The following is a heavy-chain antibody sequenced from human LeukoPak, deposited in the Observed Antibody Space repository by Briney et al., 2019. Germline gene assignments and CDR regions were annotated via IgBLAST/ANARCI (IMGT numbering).Heavy chain of an antibody. J-gene: IGHJ6*03. Sequence: PSETPSLTCTVSGGSISSGSYYWSWIRQPAGKGLEWIGRIYTSGSTNYNPSLKSRVTISVDTSKNQFSLKLSSVTAADTAVYYCARDRVAAAGAGGTYYYYMDVWGKGTTVTVSS. CDR1: GGSISSGSYY. CDR3: ARDRVAAAGAGGTYYYYMDV. D-gene: IGHD6-13*01. CDR2: IYTSGST. V-gene: IGHV4-61*02.